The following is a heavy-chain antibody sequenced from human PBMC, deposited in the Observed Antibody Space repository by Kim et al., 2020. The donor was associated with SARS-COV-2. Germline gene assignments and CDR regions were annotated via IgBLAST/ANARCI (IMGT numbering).Heavy chain of an antibody. CDR3: ERSYYDSSGYGPIGI. CDR2: IYSGGST. J-gene: IGHJ3*02. V-gene: IGHV3-53*01. CDR1: GFTVSSNY. D-gene: IGHD3-22*01. Sequence: GGSLRLSCAASGFTVSSNYMSWVRQAPGKGLEWVSVIYSGGSTYYADSVKGRFTISRDNSKNTLYLQMNSLRAEDTAVYYCERSYYDSSGYGPIGIWGQGTMVTVSS.